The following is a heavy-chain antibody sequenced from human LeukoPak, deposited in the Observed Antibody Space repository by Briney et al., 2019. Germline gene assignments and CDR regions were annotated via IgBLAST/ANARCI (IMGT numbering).Heavy chain of an antibody. V-gene: IGHV4-4*02. CDR1: IGSISSSKW. Sequence: PSETLSLTCSVSIGSISSSKWWSWVRQSPVKGLEWIGEINRSGSTNYNPSLKSRVTISVDTSKNQFSLNLSSVTAADTAVYYCVDIVLVPPAIIFDYWGQGTQVTVSS. J-gene: IGHJ4*02. CDR3: VDIVLVPPAIIFDY. D-gene: IGHD2-2*03. CDR2: INRSGST.